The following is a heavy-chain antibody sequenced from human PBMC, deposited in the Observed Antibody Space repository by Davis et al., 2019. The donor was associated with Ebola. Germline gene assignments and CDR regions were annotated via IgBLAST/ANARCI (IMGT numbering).Heavy chain of an antibody. Sequence: SLIISCAASGFTFDDYAMHWVRQAPGKGLEWVSGISWNSGSIGYADSVKGRFTISRDNAKNSLYLQMNSLRAEDTALYYCAKGSTYYAVDVWGQGTTVTVSS. CDR1: GFTFDDYA. CDR3: AKGSTYYAVDV. V-gene: IGHV3-9*01. CDR2: ISWNSGSI. D-gene: IGHD3-3*01. J-gene: IGHJ6*02.